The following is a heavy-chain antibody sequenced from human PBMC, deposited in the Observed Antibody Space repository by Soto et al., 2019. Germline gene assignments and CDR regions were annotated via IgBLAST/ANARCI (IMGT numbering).Heavy chain of an antibody. V-gene: IGHV3-73*01. CDR2: IRSKANGYAT. CDR1: GFTFSGSA. D-gene: IGHD1-26*01. CDR3: TRLSSWEQPGGDAFDI. Sequence: SLRLSCAASGFTFSGSAIHWVHQASGKGLEWVGRIRSKANGYATAYGASVKGRFTISRDDSKNTAYLQMNSLKTEDTAVYYCTRLSSWEQPGGDAFDIWGQGTMVTVSS. J-gene: IGHJ3*02.